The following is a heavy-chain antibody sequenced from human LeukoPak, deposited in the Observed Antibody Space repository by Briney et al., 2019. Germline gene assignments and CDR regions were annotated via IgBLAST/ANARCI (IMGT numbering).Heavy chain of an antibody. CDR1: GFTFSSYW. V-gene: IGHV3-74*01. CDR3: AKDLAARPAYYYYMDV. Sequence: GGSLRLSCAASGFTFSSYWMHWVRQAPGKGLVWVSRINSDGSSTSYADSVKGRFTISRDNSKNTLYLQMNSLRAEDTAVYYCAKDLAARPAYYYYMDVWGKGTTVTVSS. CDR2: INSDGSST. D-gene: IGHD6-6*01. J-gene: IGHJ6*03.